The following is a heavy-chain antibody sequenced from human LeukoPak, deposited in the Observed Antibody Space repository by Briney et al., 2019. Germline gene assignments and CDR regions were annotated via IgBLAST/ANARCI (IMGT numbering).Heavy chain of an antibody. Sequence: ASVKVSCKASGYTFTGYYMHWVRQAPGQGLEWMGWINPNSGGTNYAQKLQGRVTMTRDTSISTAYMELSRLRSDDTAVYYCARVGNYYDSRHFDYWGQGTLVTVSS. J-gene: IGHJ4*02. CDR1: GYTFTGYY. V-gene: IGHV1-2*02. D-gene: IGHD3-22*01. CDR2: INPNSGGT. CDR3: ARVGNYYDSRHFDY.